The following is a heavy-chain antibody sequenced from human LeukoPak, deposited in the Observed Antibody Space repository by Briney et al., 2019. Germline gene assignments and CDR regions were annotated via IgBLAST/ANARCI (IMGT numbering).Heavy chain of an antibody. CDR3: ARQEARNYYYEGLDY. CDR1: GFSFSGYA. Sequence: GMSLPLSCVASGFSFSGYAIHWFRQAPGKGLEGVALISYNGGRKDYADSVKGRFTIDRDNSKNTVYLQMYNLRPDDTTIYVCARQEARNYYYEGLDYWGQGNLVTVSS. J-gene: IGHJ4*02. D-gene: IGHD3-22*01. V-gene: IGHV3-30*04. CDR2: ISYNGGRK.